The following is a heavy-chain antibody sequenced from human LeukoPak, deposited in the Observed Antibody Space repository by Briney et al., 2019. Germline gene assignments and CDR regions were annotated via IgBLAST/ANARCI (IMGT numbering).Heavy chain of an antibody. J-gene: IGHJ4*02. CDR3: ARGSSFGPFDY. V-gene: IGHV4-34*01. CDR2: INHSGST. CDR1: GVSFSGYY. D-gene: IGHD2/OR15-2a*01. Sequence: SETLSLTCAVYGVSFSGYYWSWIRQPPGKGLESIGEINHSGSTNYNPSLKSRATISVDRSKNQFSLKLSSVTAADTAVYYCARGSSFGPFDYWGQGTLVTVSS.